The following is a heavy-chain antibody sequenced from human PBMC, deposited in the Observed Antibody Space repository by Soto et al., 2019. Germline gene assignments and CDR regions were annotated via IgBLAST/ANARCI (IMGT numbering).Heavy chain of an antibody. CDR2: IYYSGST. J-gene: IGHJ4*02. CDR3: ARDGYSYFDY. Sequence: SETLSLTCTVSGGSISSGGYSWSWIRQPPGKGLEWIGYIYYSGSTNYNPSLKSRVTISVDTSKNQFSLKLSSVTAADTAVYYCARDGYSYFDYWGQGTLVTVSS. V-gene: IGHV4-61*08. CDR1: GGSISSGGYS. D-gene: IGHD5-18*01.